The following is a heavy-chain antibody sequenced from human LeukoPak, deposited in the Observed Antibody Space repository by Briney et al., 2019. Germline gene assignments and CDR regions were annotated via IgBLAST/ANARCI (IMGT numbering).Heavy chain of an antibody. J-gene: IGHJ4*02. CDR1: GFTFSSYA. D-gene: IGHD2-8*01. Sequence: VGSLRLSSAASGFTFSSYAMSWFRQAPGKGLEWVSAISGSGGSTYYADSVKGRFTISRDNSKNTLYLQMNSLRAEDTAVYYCAKGLMVYAIRGSFDYWGQGTLVTVSS. CDR2: ISGSGGST. V-gene: IGHV3-23*01. CDR3: AKGLMVYAIRGSFDY.